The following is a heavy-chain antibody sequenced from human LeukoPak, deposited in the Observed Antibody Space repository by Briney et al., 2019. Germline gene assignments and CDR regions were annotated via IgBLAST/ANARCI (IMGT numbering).Heavy chain of an antibody. Sequence: GGSLRLSCAASGFTFSTYAMSWVRQAPGKGVEGGSVISGSGSSTYYADSVKGRFTIYRDNSKNTLYLQMNSLRAEDTAVYYCAKEMATIRAFDFWGQGTMVTVSS. D-gene: IGHD5-24*01. CDR1: GFTFSTYA. CDR2: ISGSGSST. CDR3: AKEMATIRAFDF. V-gene: IGHV3-23*01. J-gene: IGHJ3*01.